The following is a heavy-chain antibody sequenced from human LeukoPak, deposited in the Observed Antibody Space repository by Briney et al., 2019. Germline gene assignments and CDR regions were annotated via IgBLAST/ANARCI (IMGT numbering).Heavy chain of an antibody. CDR1: GYSFTNYY. V-gene: IGHV1-46*01. CDR3: ARGGVYLYYGMDV. D-gene: IGHD2-21*01. J-gene: IGHJ6*02. CDR2: INPSGDT. Sequence: ASVKVSCKASGYSFTNYYMHWVRQAPGPGLEWMGVINPSGDTDYAQKFQGRVTMTGDTSTSTVYMELNSLRSEDTAVYYCARGGVYLYYGMDVWGQGTTVTVSS.